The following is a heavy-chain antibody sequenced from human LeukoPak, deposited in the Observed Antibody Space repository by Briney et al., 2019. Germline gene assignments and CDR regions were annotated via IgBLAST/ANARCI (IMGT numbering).Heavy chain of an antibody. CDR3: ARDPGGITMVRGVIIGDYGMDV. CDR2: ISGSGGST. J-gene: IGHJ6*02. Sequence: GGSLRLSCAASGFTFSSYAMSWVRQAPGKGLEWVSAISGSGGSTYYADSVKGRFTISRDNSKNTLYLQMNSLRAEDTAVYYCARDPGGITMVRGVIIGDYGMDVWGQGTTVTVSS. CDR1: GFTFSSYA. V-gene: IGHV3-23*01. D-gene: IGHD3-10*01.